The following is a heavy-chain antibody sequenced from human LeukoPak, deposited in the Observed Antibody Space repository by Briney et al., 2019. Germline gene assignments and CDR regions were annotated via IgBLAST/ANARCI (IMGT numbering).Heavy chain of an antibody. V-gene: IGHV4-4*02. J-gene: IGHJ3*02. CDR1: GGSISSSNW. D-gene: IGHD3-22*01. Sequence: SGTLSLTCAVSGGSISSSNWWSWVRQPPGKGLEWIGEIYHSGSTNYNPSLKSRVTISVDKSKNQFSLKLSSVTAADTAVYYCARDHYYYDSSGYYTFDIWGQGTMVTVSS. CDR3: ARDHYYYDSSGYYTFDI. CDR2: IYHSGST.